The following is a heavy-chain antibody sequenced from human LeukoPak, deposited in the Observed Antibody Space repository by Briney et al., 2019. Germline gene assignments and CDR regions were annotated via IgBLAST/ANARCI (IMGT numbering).Heavy chain of an antibody. J-gene: IGHJ4*02. CDR2: ISSNGGST. D-gene: IGHD6-19*01. Sequence: QSGGGLRLSFLDSGFTLSSYAMHRGRPAPGEGMEYFFAISSNGGSTYYADSVKGRFTISRDNSKNTLYLQMSSLRAEDTAVYYCVKGLIAVAGTHPGYWGQGTLVTVSS. CDR1: GFTLSSYA. CDR3: VKGLIAVAGTHPGY. V-gene: IGHV3-64D*06.